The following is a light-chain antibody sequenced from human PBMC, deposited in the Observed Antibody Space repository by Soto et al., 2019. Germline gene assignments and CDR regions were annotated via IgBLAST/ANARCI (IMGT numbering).Light chain of an antibody. Sequence: QSALTQPASVSGSPWQSITISCTRTSSDVGAYIYVSWYQQHPGKAPKLIIYEVSNRPSGVSNRFSGSKSGNTASLTISGLQADDEADYYCISFSVVGGGTQLTVL. CDR1: SSDVGAYIY. J-gene: IGLJ2*01. V-gene: IGLV2-14*01. CDR3: ISFSV. CDR2: EVS.